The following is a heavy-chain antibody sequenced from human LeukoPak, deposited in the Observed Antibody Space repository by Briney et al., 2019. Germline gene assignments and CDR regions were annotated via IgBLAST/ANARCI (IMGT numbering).Heavy chain of an antibody. J-gene: IGHJ4*02. CDR1: GGTFSSYA. Sequence: ASVKVSCKASGGTFSSYAISWVRQAPGQGLEWMGRIIPIFGTANYAQKFQGRVTITTDESTSTAYMGLSSLRSEDTAVYYCARGGEQIAVADTRFDYWGQGTLVTVSS. CDR3: ARGGEQIAVADTRFDY. D-gene: IGHD6-19*01. V-gene: IGHV1-69*05. CDR2: IIPIFGTA.